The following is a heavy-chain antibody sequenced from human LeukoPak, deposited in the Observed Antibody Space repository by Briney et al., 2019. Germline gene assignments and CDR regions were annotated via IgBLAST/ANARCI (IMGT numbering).Heavy chain of an antibody. CDR2: INPSGGST. CDR1: GYTFTSYY. CDR3: ARDLQQLVQHNPFDY. D-gene: IGHD6-13*01. V-gene: IGHV1-46*01. J-gene: IGHJ4*02. Sequence: ASVKVSCKASGYTFTSYYMHWVRQAPGQGLEWMGIINPSGGSTSYAQKFQGRVTMTRDTSISTAYMELSRLRSDDTAVYYCARDLQQLVQHNPFDYWGQGTLVTVSS.